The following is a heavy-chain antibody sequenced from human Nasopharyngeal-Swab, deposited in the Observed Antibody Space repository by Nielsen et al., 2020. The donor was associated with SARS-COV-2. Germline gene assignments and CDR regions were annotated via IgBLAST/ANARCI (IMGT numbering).Heavy chain of an antibody. CDR3: ARGRITMVRGVIMFFDY. Sequence: SDTLSLTCAVYGGSFSGYYWSWIRQPPGKGLEWIGEINHSGSTNYNPSLKSRVTISVDTSKNQFSLKLSSVTAADTAVYYCARGRITMVRGVIMFFDYWGQGTLVTVSS. CDR2: INHSGST. J-gene: IGHJ4*02. D-gene: IGHD3-10*01. V-gene: IGHV4-34*01. CDR1: GGSFSGYY.